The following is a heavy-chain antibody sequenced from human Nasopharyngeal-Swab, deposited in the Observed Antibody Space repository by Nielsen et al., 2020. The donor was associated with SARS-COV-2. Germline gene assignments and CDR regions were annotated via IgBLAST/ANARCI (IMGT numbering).Heavy chain of an antibody. J-gene: IGHJ4*02. CDR3: AGSLLRFLEWTNFDY. CDR1: GGSISSSSYY. CDR2: IYYSGST. V-gene: IGHV4-39*07. D-gene: IGHD3-3*01. Sequence: SETLSLTCTVSGGSISSSSYYWGWIRQPPGKGLEWIGSIYYSGSTYYNPSLKSRVTISVDTSKNQFSLKLSSVTAADTAVYYCAGSLLRFLEWTNFDYWGQGTLVTVSS.